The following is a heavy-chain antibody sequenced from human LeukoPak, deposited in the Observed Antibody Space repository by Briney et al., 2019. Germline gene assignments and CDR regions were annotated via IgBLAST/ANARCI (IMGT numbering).Heavy chain of an antibody. CDR1: GGSISSYY. D-gene: IGHD5-12*01. CDR3: ARDSGGYAGSDA. Sequence: SETLSLTCTVSGGSISSYYWSWIRQPPGKGLEWIGYIYYSGSTNYNPSLKSRVTISVDTSKNQFSLKLSSVTAADTAVYYCARDSGGYAGSDAWGQGTTVTVSS. V-gene: IGHV4-59*01. CDR2: IYYSGST. J-gene: IGHJ6*02.